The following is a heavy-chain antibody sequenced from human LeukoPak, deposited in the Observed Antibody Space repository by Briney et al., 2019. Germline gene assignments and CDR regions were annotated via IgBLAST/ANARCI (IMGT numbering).Heavy chain of an antibody. V-gene: IGHV4-59*01. CDR3: AGRYSYGSDAFDI. J-gene: IGHJ3*02. D-gene: IGHD5-18*01. CDR2: IYYSGST. CDR1: GGSISSYY. Sequence: SETLSLTCTVSGGSISSYYWSWIRQPPGKGLEWIGYIYYSGSTNYNPSLKSRVTISVDTSKNQFSLKLSSVTAADTAVYYCAGRYSYGSDAFDIWGQGTMVTVSS.